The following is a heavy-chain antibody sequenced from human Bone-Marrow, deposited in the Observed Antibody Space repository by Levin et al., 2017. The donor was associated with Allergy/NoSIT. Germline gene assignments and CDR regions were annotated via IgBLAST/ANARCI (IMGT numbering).Heavy chain of an antibody. D-gene: IGHD3-3*01. CDR2: IKQDGSEK. J-gene: IGHJ6*02. CDR3: AREFYDFWSGYYRLYYYGMDV. V-gene: IGHV3-7*01. CDR1: GFTFSSYW. Sequence: GGSLRLSCAASGFTFSSYWMSWVRQAPGKGLEWVANIKQDGSEKYYVDSVKGRFTISRDNAKNSLYLQMNSLRAEDTAVYYCAREFYDFWSGYYRLYYYGMDVWGQGTTVTVSS.